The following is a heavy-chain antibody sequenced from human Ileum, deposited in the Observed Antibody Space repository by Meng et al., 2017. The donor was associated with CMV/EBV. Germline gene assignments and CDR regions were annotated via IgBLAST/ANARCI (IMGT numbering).Heavy chain of an antibody. CDR2: IYYNGIT. D-gene: IGHD5-12*01. V-gene: IGHV4-30-4*01. Sequence: QVQLQESGPGLAKPSQTLSLTCTVSGASITNDDYYWSWIRQPPGKGLEWIGYIYYNGITYYNPSLKSRIAILVDTSKSQFSLIVSSVTAADTAVYYCAKYSGPSRWFDPWGQGTLVTVSS. CDR1: GASITNDDYY. CDR3: AKYSGPSRWFDP. J-gene: IGHJ5*02.